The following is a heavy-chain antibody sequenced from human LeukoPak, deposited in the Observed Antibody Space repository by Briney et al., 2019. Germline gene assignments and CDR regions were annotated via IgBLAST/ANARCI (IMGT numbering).Heavy chain of an antibody. V-gene: IGHV3-30*03. J-gene: IGHJ4*02. Sequence: GGSLRLSCAASGFTFSSYGMHWVRQAPGKGLEWVAVISYDGSNKYYADSVKGRFTISRDNSKNTLYLQMNSLRAEDTAVYYCARALGDCSGGSCYPYYFDYWGQGTLVTVSS. CDR2: ISYDGSNK. CDR3: ARALGDCSGGSCYPYYFDY. D-gene: IGHD2-15*01. CDR1: GFTFSSYG.